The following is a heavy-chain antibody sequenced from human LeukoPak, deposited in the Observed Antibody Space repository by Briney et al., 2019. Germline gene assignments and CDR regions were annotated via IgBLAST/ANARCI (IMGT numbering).Heavy chain of an antibody. D-gene: IGHD1-14*01. CDR1: GFTFSSYA. CDR3: ARSGIDAFDI. V-gene: IGHV3-30-3*01. Sequence: GRSLRLSCAASGFTFSSYAMHWVRQAPGKGLEWVAVISYDGSNKYYADSVKGRFTISRDNSKNTLYLQMNSLRAEDTAVYYRARSGIDAFDIWGQGTMVTVSS. J-gene: IGHJ3*02. CDR2: ISYDGSNK.